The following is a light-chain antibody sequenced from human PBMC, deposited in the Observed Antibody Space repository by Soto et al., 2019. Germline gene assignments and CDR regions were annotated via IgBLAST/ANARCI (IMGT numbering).Light chain of an antibody. V-gene: IGLV4-69*01. J-gene: IGLJ2*01. CDR3: QTWGSGIHVV. Sequence: QPVLTQSPSASASLGASVKLTCTLSSGHSSYAIAWHQQQPEKGPRYLMRLNSDGSHSKGDGIPDRFSGSSSGAARYLTISRLQSEDEADYYCQTWGSGIHVVFGGGTKLTVL. CDR2: LNSDGSH. CDR1: SGHSSYA.